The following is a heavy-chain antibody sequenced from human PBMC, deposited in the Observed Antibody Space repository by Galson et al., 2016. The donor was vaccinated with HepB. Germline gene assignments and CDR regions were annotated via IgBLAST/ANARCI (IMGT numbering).Heavy chain of an antibody. CDR2: ISWNSGSI. V-gene: IGHV3-9*01. J-gene: IGHJ4*02. D-gene: IGHD3-16*01. Sequence: SLRLSCAASGFTFDNYAMHWVRQAPGKGLEWVSGISWNSGSIGHADSVKGRFTTSRDNAKNSLYLQMKSLRADDTALYYCAARLGEALHYWGQGTLVTVSS. CDR1: GFTFDNYA. CDR3: AARLGEALHY.